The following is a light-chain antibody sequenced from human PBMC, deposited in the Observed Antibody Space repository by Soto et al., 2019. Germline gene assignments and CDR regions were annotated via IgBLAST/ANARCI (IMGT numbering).Light chain of an antibody. J-gene: IGKJ1*01. CDR1: QSVLYNSNSKNY. V-gene: IGKV4-1*01. CDR2: WAS. Sequence: DIVMTQSPDSLAVSLGERATINCKSSQSVLYNSNSKNYLAWYQQKVGQPPKLLIYWASTRESGVPDRFSGSGSGTDFTLTISSLQADDFATYYCQHYNSYSEAFGQGTKVELK. CDR3: QHYNSYSEA.